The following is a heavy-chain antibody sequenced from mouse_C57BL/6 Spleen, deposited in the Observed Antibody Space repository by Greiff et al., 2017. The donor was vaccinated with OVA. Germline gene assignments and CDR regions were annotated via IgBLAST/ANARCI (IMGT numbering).Heavy chain of an antibody. Sequence: QVQLQQPGAELVRPGTSVKLSCKASGYTFTSYWMHWVKQRPGQGLEWIGVIDPSDSYTNYNQKFKGKATLTVDTSSSTAYMQRSSLTSEDSAVYYCARGGDYYGSSYGFAYWGQGTLVTVSA. V-gene: IGHV1-59*01. CDR3: ARGGDYYGSSYGFAY. J-gene: IGHJ3*01. D-gene: IGHD1-1*01. CDR2: IDPSDSYT. CDR1: GYTFTSYW.